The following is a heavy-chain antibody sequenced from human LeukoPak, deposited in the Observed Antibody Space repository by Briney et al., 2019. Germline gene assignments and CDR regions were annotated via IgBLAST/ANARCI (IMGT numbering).Heavy chain of an antibody. CDR2: INHSGST. Sequence: PSETLSLTCAVYGGSFSGYHWSWIRQPPGKGLEWIGEINHSGSTNYNPSLKSRVTISVDTSKNQFSLKLSSVTAADTAVYYCARLDYWGQGTLVTVSS. J-gene: IGHJ4*02. V-gene: IGHV4-34*01. CDR3: ARLDY. CDR1: GGSFSGYH.